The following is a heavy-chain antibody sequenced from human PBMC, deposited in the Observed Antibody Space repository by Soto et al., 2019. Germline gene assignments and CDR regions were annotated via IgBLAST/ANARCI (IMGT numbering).Heavy chain of an antibody. Sequence: ASVKVSCKASGYTFTGYYMHWVRQAPGQGLEWMGWINPNSGGTNYAQKFQGWVTMTRDTSISTAYMELGRLRSDDTAVYYCARDSLALGYCSGGSCYEGLSEYFQHWGQGTLVTVSS. CDR2: INPNSGGT. D-gene: IGHD2-15*01. V-gene: IGHV1-2*04. CDR1: GYTFTGYY. J-gene: IGHJ1*01. CDR3: ARDSLALGYCSGGSCYEGLSEYFQH.